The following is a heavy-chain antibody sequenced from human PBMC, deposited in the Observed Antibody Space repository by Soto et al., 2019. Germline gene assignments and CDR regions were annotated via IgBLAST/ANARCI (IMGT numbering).Heavy chain of an antibody. D-gene: IGHD1-7*01. CDR2: IIPIFGTA. CDR1: GGTFSSYA. V-gene: IGHV1-69*13. Sequence: SVKVSCKASGGTFSSYAISWVRQAPGQGLEWMGGIIPIFGTANYAQKFQGRVTITADESTSTAYMELSSLRSEDTAVYYCARDEYNWNYTLDYWGQGTLVTVS. CDR3: ARDEYNWNYTLDY. J-gene: IGHJ4*02.